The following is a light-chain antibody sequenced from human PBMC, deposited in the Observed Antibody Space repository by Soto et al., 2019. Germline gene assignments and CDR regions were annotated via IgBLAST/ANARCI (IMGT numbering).Light chain of an antibody. J-gene: IGKJ2*01. V-gene: IGKV3-20*01. CDR1: QSVTSGY. CDR2: GAS. Sequence: EIVLTQSPGTLSLSPGERATLSCRASQSVTSGYLAWYQQKPGQAPRLLIFGASSRAPGIPDRFSGSGSGTDFTLTISRLEPEDFAVYYCQQYGSSQEYTFGQGTKLEIK. CDR3: QQYGSSQEYT.